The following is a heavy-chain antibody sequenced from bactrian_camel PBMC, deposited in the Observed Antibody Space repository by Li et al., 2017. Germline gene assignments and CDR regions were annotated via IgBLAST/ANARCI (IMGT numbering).Heavy chain of an antibody. CDR1: RYSVMVNC. CDR3: AADLPCRHIGGRRYLTNPERYFRY. Sequence: HVQLVESGGGSVQAGGSLRLSCTPTRYSVMVNCMAWFRQADGKEREGVVSIGLSGTINYAESVKGRFTVSRDNAKNTLDLQMNSLQPEDTSMYYCAADLPCRHIGGRRYLTNPERYFRYWGQGTQVTVS. V-gene: IGHV3S53*01. D-gene: IGHD4*01. CDR2: IGLSGTI. J-gene: IGHJ6*01.